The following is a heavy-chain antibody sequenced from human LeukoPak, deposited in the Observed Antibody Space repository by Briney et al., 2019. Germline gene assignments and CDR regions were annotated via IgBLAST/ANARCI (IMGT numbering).Heavy chain of an antibody. V-gene: IGHV1-2*06. D-gene: IGHD3-10*01. CDR2: IDPNSGGT. Sequence: ASVEVSCKASGYTFTGYYMHWVRQAPGQGLEWMGRIDPNSGGTHYAQKFQGRVTMTRDTSISTVYMELSRMSSDDTAVFYCARVGTLWFGDATTFDYWGQGTLVTVSS. CDR1: GYTFTGYY. CDR3: ARVGTLWFGDATTFDY. J-gene: IGHJ4*02.